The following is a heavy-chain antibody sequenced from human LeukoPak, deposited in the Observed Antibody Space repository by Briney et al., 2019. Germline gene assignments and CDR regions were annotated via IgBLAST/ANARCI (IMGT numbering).Heavy chain of an antibody. CDR1: DFTFSDYG. V-gene: IGHV3-30*03. J-gene: IGHJ4*02. D-gene: IGHD6-13*01. Sequence: PGGSLRLSCAASDFTFSDYGMHWVRQAPGKGLEWVTVISYDGSNKYYGDSVKGRFTISRDNSKNTLYLQMNSLRVEDTAVYYCARGGAHSSSNCDYWGQGTLVSVSS. CDR2: ISYDGSNK. CDR3: ARGGAHSSSNCDY.